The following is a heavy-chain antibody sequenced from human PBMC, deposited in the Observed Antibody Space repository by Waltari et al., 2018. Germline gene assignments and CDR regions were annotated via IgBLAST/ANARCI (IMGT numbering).Heavy chain of an antibody. Sequence: QVQLVQSCAEVTKPGASLEVSCKASGYSFPSYGIRWIRKAPGHGLEWMGWISAYNGNTNYAQTLQGRVTMTTDTSTSTAYMELRSLRSDDTAVYYCARDNPKQWLSDSDDYYYYGMDVWGQGTTVTVSS. CDR3: ARDNPKQWLSDSDDYYYYGMDV. D-gene: IGHD6-19*01. CDR2: ISAYNGNT. V-gene: IGHV1-18*01. J-gene: IGHJ6*02. CDR1: GYSFPSYG.